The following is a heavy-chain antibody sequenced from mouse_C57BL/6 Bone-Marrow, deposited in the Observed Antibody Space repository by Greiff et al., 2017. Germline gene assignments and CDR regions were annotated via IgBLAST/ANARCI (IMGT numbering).Heavy chain of an antibody. J-gene: IGHJ3*01. CDR3: ARKGDYALAY. CDR2: ISYDGSN. CDR1: GYSITSGYY. V-gene: IGHV3-6*01. D-gene: IGHD2-4*01. Sequence: VQLRESGPGLVKPSQSLSLTCSVTGYSITSGYYWNWIRQFPGNKLEWMGYISYDGSNNYNPSLKNRISITRDTSKNQFFLKLNSVTTEDTATYYCARKGDYALAYWGQGTLVTVSA.